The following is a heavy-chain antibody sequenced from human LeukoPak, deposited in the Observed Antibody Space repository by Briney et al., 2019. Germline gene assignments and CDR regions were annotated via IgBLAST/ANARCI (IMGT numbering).Heavy chain of an antibody. Sequence: GGSLRLSCAASGFTFSGYTMNWVRQAPGKGLEWVSSITSSGLDMFHADSVKGRFTISRDDAQNSLSLQMNSLRAEDTAVYYCAREGPINNGDLDYWGQGTLVTVFS. CDR2: ITSSGLDM. CDR1: GFTFSGYT. V-gene: IGHV3-21*01. CDR3: AREGPINNGDLDY. J-gene: IGHJ4*02. D-gene: IGHD1/OR15-1a*01.